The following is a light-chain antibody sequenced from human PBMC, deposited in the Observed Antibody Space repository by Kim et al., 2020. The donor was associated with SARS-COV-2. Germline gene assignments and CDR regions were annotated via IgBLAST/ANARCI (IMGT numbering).Light chain of an antibody. V-gene: IGKV1-13*02. J-gene: IGKJ4*01. CDR1: QGISSA. CDR3: QQYSSYPLT. CDR2: DVS. Sequence: AIQLTQSPSSLSASVGDRVTITCRASQGISSALAWYQQKPGKGPKLLIYDVSTLESGVPSRFSGSGSGTDCTLTISSLQPEDFATYCCQQYSSYPLTFGEGTRVDIK.